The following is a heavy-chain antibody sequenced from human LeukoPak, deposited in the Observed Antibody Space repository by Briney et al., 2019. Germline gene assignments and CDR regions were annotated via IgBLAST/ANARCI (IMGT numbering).Heavy chain of an antibody. CDR3: ARGIWDIVVVVAATEFGY. CDR2: INPNSGGT. V-gene: IGHV1-2*02. D-gene: IGHD2-15*01. J-gene: IGHJ4*02. Sequence: ASVKVSCKASGYTFTGYYMHWVRQAPGQGLGWMGWINPNSGGTNYAQKFQGRVTMTRDTSISTAYMELSRLRSDDTAVYYCARGIWDIVVVVAATEFGYWGQGTLVTVSS. CDR1: GYTFTGYY.